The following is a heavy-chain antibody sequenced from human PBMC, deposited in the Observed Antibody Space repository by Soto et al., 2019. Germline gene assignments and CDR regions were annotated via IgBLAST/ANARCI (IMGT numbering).Heavy chain of an antibody. V-gene: IGHV2-5*02. D-gene: IGHD6-13*01. CDR3: AHSLGYSSSWYWDYFDY. CDR2: IYWDDDK. CDR1: GFSLSTSGVG. Sequence: QITLKESGPTLVKPTQTLTLTCTFSGFSLSTSGVGVGWIRQPPGKALEWLALIYWDDDKRHSPSLKSRLTITNDTPKNQVVLTMTNMDPVDTATYYCAHSLGYSSSWYWDYFDYWGQGTLVTVSS. J-gene: IGHJ4*02.